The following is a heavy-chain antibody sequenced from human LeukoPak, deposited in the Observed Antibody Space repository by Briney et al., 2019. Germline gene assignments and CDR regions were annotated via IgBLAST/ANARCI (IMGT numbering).Heavy chain of an antibody. Sequence: ASVKVSCKASGYTFTGYYMHWVRQAPGQGLEWMGWINPNSGGTNYAQKFQGRVTMTRDTSISTAYMELSRLRSDDTAVYYCARDQMGVSIPPPKLHSWYNWFDPWGQGTLVTVSS. J-gene: IGHJ5*02. CDR1: GYTFTGYY. V-gene: IGHV1-2*02. CDR3: ARDQMGVSIPPPKLHSWYNWFDP. D-gene: IGHD2-8*01. CDR2: INPNSGGT.